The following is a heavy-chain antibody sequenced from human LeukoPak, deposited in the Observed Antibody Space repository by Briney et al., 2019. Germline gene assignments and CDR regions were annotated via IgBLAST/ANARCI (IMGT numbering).Heavy chain of an antibody. J-gene: IGHJ3*02. CDR1: GFTFSSYG. CDR2: ISYDGSNK. Sequence: PGGSLRLSCAASGFTFSSYGMHWVRQAPGKGLEWVAVISYDGSNKYYADSVKGRFTISRDNSKNTLYLQMNSLRAEDTALYYCAKTYGDYASGAFDIWGQGTMVTVSS. CDR3: AKTYGDYASGAFDI. D-gene: IGHD4-17*01. V-gene: IGHV3-30*18.